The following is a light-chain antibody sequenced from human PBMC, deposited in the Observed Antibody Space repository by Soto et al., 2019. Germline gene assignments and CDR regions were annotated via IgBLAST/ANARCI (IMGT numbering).Light chain of an antibody. Sequence: QSVLTQPASVSGSPGQSITISCTGTSSDVGGYNYVSWYQHHPGKAPKRMIHDVSNRHSGVSNRFSGSKSGNTASLTIFGLQAEDEADYYCSSYIPNNSTYVFGTGTKVTVL. J-gene: IGLJ1*01. V-gene: IGLV2-14*03. CDR3: SSYIPNNSTYV. CDR2: DVS. CDR1: SSDVGGYNY.